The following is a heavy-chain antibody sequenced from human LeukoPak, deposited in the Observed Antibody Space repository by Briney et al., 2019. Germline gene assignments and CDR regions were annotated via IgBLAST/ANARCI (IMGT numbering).Heavy chain of an antibody. V-gene: IGHV4-34*01. CDR3: ARDSSSWYYFDY. Sequence: PSETLSLTCAVYGVSFSGYYWSWIRQPPGKGLEWVGEINHSGSTNYNPSLKSRVTISVDTSKNQFSLKLSSVTAADTAVYYCARDSSSWYYFDYWGQGTLVTVSS. D-gene: IGHD6-13*01. CDR1: GVSFSGYY. J-gene: IGHJ4*02. CDR2: INHSGST.